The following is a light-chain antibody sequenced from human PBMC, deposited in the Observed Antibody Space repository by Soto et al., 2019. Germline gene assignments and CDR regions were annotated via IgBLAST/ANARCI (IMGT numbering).Light chain of an antibody. J-gene: IGKJ1*01. CDR2: LAS. V-gene: IGKV1-39*01. Sequence: DIQMTQSPSSLSASVGDRVTITCRASQTISNYLHWYQQSPGKAPNLLIDLASNLQSGVPSRFIGSGSGTDFTLNISSLQHEDFATYYCQQSYSAPQTFGQGTKVEIK. CDR3: QQSYSAPQT. CDR1: QTISNY.